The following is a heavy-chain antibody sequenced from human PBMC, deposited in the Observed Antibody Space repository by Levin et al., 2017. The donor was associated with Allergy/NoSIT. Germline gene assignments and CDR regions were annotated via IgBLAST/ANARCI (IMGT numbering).Heavy chain of an antibody. D-gene: IGHD2-15*01. CDR3: ARPCSGGSCYVP. Sequence: GESLKISCKASGYTFTGYYMHWVRQAPGQGLEWMGRINPNSGGTNYAQKFQGRVTMTRDTSISTAYMELSRLRSDDTAVYYCARPCSGGSCYVPWGQGTLVTVSS. CDR1: GYTFTGYY. V-gene: IGHV1-2*06. J-gene: IGHJ4*02. CDR2: INPNSGGT.